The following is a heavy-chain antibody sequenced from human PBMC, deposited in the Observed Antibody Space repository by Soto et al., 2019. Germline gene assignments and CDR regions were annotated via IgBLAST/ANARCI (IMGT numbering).Heavy chain of an antibody. CDR3: ARTYSSIYSRYKVSYGMAV. V-gene: IGHV4-59*01. D-gene: IGHD3-16*02. J-gene: IGHJ6*04. Sequence: SETLFVTYTVSGDSISSYFWSWSRQPPGKVLERIGCVYHSGSTNYSPSLKRRVSISVDTSKNQFSLRLTSVTAADTAVYYCARTYSSIYSRYKVSYGMAVWGKGPSVTVSS. CDR1: GDSISSYF. CDR2: VYHSGST.